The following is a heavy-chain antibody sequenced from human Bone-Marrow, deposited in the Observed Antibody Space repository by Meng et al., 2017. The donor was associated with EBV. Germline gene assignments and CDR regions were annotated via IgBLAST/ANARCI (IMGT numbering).Heavy chain of an antibody. V-gene: IGHV1-3*01. J-gene: IGHJ4*02. CDR2: INPGNGHT. D-gene: IGHD6-13*01. CDR1: GYTFITYA. CDR3: ARVYIPTTAAALFDY. Sequence: VQLVQSGAEVKKPGASVKVSCKASGYTFITYAIYWVRQAPGQTLEWMGWINPGNGHTRYSQKFQGRLTFIRDTSASTAYMELSSLRSEDTAVYYCARVYIPTTAAALFDYWGQGTLVTVSS.